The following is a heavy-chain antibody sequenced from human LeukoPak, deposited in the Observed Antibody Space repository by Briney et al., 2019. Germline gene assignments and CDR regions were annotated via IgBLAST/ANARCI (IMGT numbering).Heavy chain of an antibody. CDR3: ASGDYSGTKADPIDM. Sequence: ASVKVSCKASGYNFTDYYVHWVRQAPGQGLEWMGYITPNSEDTEFAQKFQGRVTMTRDTSSITAYMELSRLTSDDTAVYYCASGDYSGTKADPIDMWGQGTLVTVSS. D-gene: IGHD3-10*01. CDR1: GYNFTDYY. CDR2: ITPNSEDT. V-gene: IGHV1-2*02. J-gene: IGHJ3*02.